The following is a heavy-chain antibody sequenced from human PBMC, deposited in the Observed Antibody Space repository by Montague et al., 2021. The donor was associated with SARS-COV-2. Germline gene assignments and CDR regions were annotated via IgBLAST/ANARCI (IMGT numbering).Heavy chain of an antibody. J-gene: IGHJ6*02. CDR2: ITASSSYI. D-gene: IGHD6-13*01. Sequence: SLSLSASGFLFRDYTMNWVRQAPGKGLEWVSSITASSSYIYHADSLKGRFTISRDNAKNSLFLQMNSLRAEDTAVYYCARHGYIAAAYYYYGMDVWGQGTTVTVSS. CDR1: GFLFRDYT. V-gene: IGHV3-21*01. CDR3: ARHGYIAAAYYYYGMDV.